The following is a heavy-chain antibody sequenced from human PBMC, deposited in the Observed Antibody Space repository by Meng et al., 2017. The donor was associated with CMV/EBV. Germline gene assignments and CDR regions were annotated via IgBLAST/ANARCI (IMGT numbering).Heavy chain of an antibody. CDR1: GFTFSSYG. CDR2: IWYDGSNK. J-gene: IGHJ6*02. Sequence: GGSLRLSCAASGFTFSSYGMHWVRQAPGKGLEWVAVIWYDGSNKYYADSVKGRFTISRDNSKNTLYLQMNSLRAEDTAVYYCAKTGAYRSSTSCLSGMDVWGQGTTVTVSS. CDR3: AKTGAYRSSTSCLSGMDV. D-gene: IGHD2-2*01. V-gene: IGHV3-33*06.